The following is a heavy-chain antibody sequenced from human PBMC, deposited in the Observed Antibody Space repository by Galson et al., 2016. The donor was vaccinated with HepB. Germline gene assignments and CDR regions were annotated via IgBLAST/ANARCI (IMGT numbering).Heavy chain of an antibody. CDR3: AKQLPYGGNSRSPDY. CDR1: GFTFSSYW. Sequence: SLRLSCAASGFTFSSYWMNWVRQAPGKGLEWVANIKHDGSQKTYVDSVKGRFTISRDNAKNSLFLQLNSLRPEDTAVYYCAKQLPYGGNSRSPDYWGQGTLVTVSA. CDR2: IKHDGSQK. J-gene: IGHJ4*02. D-gene: IGHD4-23*01. V-gene: IGHV3-7*02.